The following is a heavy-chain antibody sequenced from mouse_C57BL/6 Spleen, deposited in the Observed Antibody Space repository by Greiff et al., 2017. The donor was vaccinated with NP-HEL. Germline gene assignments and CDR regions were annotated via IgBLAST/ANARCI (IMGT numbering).Heavy chain of an antibody. J-gene: IGHJ4*01. CDR2: IDPSDSET. CDR1: GYTFTSYW. Sequence: QVQLQQPGAELVRPGSSVKLSCKASGYTFTSYWMHWVKQRPIQGLEWIGNIDPSDSETHYNQKFKDKAPLTVDKSSSTAYMQLSSLTSEDSAVYYCARSLITTVVATRAMDYWGQGTSVTVSS. D-gene: IGHD1-1*01. CDR3: ARSLITTVVATRAMDY. V-gene: IGHV1-52*01.